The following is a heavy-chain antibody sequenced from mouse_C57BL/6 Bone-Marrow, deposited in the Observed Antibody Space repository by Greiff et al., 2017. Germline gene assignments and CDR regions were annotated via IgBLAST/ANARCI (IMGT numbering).Heavy chain of an antibody. CDR1: GYTFTDYY. Sequence: VQLQQSGPVLVKPGASVKMSCKASGYTFTDYYMNWVKQSHGKSLEWIGVINPYNGGTSYNQKFKGKATLTVDKSSSTAYMELNSLTSEDSAVYYCATGRGYYGNYGTLNDVWGTGTTVTVSS. D-gene: IGHD2-1*01. CDR3: ATGRGYYGNYGTLNDV. J-gene: IGHJ1*03. V-gene: IGHV1-19*01. CDR2: INPYNGGT.